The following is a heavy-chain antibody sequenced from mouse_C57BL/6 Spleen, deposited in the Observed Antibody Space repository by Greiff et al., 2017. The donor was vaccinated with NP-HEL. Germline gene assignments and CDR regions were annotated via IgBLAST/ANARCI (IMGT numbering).Heavy chain of an antibody. D-gene: IGHD3-2*01. V-gene: IGHV1-74*01. J-gene: IGHJ2*01. CDR2: IHPSDSDT. CDR3: AISVDSLYYFDY. Sequence: QVQLQQPGAELVKPGASVKVSCKASGYTFTSYWMHWVKQRPGQGLEWIGRIHPSDSDTNYNQKFKGKATLTVDKSSSTAYMQRSSLTSDDSAVYYCAISVDSLYYFDYWGQGTTLTVSS. CDR1: GYTFTSYW.